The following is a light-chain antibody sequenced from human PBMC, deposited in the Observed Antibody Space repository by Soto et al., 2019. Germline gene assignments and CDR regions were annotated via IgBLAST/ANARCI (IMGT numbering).Light chain of an antibody. CDR3: SSYAGSNTYVV. Sequence: QSVLTQPPSASGSPGQSVTISCTGTSSDIGGYNYVSWYQQHPGKAPKLMIYEVSRRPSGVSDRFSGSTSGNTASLTVSGLQAEDEADYYCSSYAGSNTYVVFGGGTKLTVL. CDR2: EVS. CDR1: SSDIGGYNY. V-gene: IGLV2-8*01. J-gene: IGLJ2*01.